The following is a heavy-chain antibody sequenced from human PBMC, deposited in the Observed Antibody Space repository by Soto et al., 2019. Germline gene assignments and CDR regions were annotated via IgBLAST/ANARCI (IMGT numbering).Heavy chain of an antibody. J-gene: IGHJ6*02. CDR1: GGTFSSYA. Sequence: QVQLVQSGAEVKKPGSSVKVSCKASGGTFSSYATSWVLQAPGQGLEWMGGIIPIFGTANYAQKFQGRVTITADESTSTAYMELSSLRSEDTAVYYCARDGYNFNGMDVWGQGTTVTVSS. CDR2: IIPIFGTA. CDR3: ARDGYNFNGMDV. V-gene: IGHV1-69*01. D-gene: IGHD5-12*01.